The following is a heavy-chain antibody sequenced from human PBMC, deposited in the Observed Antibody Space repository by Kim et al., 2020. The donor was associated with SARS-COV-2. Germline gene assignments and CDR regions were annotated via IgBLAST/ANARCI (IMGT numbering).Heavy chain of an antibody. V-gene: IGHV3-9*01. CDR3: AILSGSYGLLFDY. CDR2: ISWNSGSI. CDR1: GFTFDDYA. D-gene: IGHD1-26*01. Sequence: GGSLRLSCAASGFTFDDYAMHWVRQAPGKGLEWVSGISWNSGSIGYADSVKGRFTISRDNAKNSLYLQMNSLRAEDTALYYCAILSGSYGLLFDYWGQGTLVTVSS. J-gene: IGHJ4*02.